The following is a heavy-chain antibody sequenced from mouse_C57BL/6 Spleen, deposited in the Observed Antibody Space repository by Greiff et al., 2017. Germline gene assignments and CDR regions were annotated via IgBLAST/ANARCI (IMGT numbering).Heavy chain of an antibody. J-gene: IGHJ2*01. V-gene: IGHV1-82*01. Sequence: QVQLKESGPELVKPGASVKISCKASGYAFSSSWMNWVKQRPGKGLEWIGRIYPGDGDTNYNGKLKGKATLTADKSSSTAYMQLSSLTSDDSAVYFCARGGYYDYDPHFDYWGQGTTLTVSS. CDR3: ARGGYYDYDPHFDY. D-gene: IGHD2-4*01. CDR1: GYAFSSSW. CDR2: IYPGDGDT.